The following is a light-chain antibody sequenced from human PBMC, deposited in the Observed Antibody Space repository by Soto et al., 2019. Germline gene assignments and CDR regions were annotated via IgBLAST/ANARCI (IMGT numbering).Light chain of an antibody. J-gene: IGKJ5*01. V-gene: IGKV3-15*01. Sequence: ELVMTQSPDTMSVSPGDRATLSCRASQSVRSNLAWYQQKPGQAPRLVIYAASTRATGIPDRFSGSVSGTEFTLTISSLQSEDCAVYYCQQYYNWPRTFGQGTRLEIK. CDR3: QQYYNWPRT. CDR1: QSVRSN. CDR2: AAS.